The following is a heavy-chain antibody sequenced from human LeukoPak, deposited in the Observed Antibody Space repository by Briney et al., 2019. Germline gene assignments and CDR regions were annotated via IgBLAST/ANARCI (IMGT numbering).Heavy chain of an antibody. Sequence: GGSLRLSCAASGFTVSSNYMSWVRQAAGEGLEWVSVIYSGGSTYYADSVKGRFSISRDNSKNTLHLQMNSLRVEDTAVYYCARDFCSAGSCYPDNWGQGTLVTVSS. V-gene: IGHV3-66*01. CDR1: GFTVSSNY. J-gene: IGHJ4*02. CDR2: IYSGGST. CDR3: ARDFCSAGSCYPDN. D-gene: IGHD2-15*01.